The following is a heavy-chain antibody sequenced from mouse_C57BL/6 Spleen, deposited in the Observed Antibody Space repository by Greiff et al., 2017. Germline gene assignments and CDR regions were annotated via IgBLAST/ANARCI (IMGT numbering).Heavy chain of an antibody. V-gene: IGHV1-82*01. D-gene: IGHD1-1*01. CDR3: ARRPYYGSSYGYFDY. CDR1: GYAFSSSW. J-gene: IGHJ2*01. CDR2: IYPGDGDT. Sequence: LVESGPELVKPGASVKISCKASGYAFSSSWMNWVKQRPGKGLEWIGRIYPGDGDTNYNGKFKGKATLTADKSSSTAYMQLSSLTSEDSAVYFCARRPYYGSSYGYFDYWGQGTTLTVSS.